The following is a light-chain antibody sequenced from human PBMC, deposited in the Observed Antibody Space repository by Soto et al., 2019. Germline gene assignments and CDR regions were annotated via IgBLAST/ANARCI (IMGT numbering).Light chain of an antibody. CDR1: SSDVGGYNY. J-gene: IGLJ1*01. CDR3: SSYAGSSNV. Sequence: QSALTQPRSVSGSPGQSVTISCTGTSSDVGGYNYVSCYQQHPGKAPKLMIYEVNKRPSGVPDRFSGSKSGNTASLTVSGLQAEDEADYYCSSYAGSSNVFGTGTKLTVL. V-gene: IGLV2-8*01. CDR2: EVN.